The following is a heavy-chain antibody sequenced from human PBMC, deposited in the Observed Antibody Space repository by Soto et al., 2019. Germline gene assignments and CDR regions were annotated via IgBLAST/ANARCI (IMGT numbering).Heavy chain of an antibody. CDR2: INPYNGNT. J-gene: IGHJ4*02. CDR1: GYTFTSYG. CDR3: ARDELRFLEWLLSHVPATASDY. D-gene: IGHD3-3*01. Sequence: ASVKFSCKASGYTFTSYGISWVRQAPGQGLEWMGWINPYNGNTKYAQKLQGRVTMTTDTSTSTAYMELRSLRSDDTAVYYCARDELRFLEWLLSHVPATASDYWGQGPLVTVSS. V-gene: IGHV1-18*01.